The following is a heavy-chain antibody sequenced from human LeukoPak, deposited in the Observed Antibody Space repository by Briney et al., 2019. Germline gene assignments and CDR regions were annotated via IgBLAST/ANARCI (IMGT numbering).Heavy chain of an antibody. D-gene: IGHD6-19*01. V-gene: IGHV3-21*01. CDR2: ISSSSSYI. CDR1: GFTFSSYS. CDR3: ARGREGAGPSG. Sequence: GGSLRLSCAASGFTFSSYSMNWVRQAPGKGLEWVSSISSSSSYIYYADSVKGRFTISRDNAKNSLYLQMNSLRAEDTAVYYCARGREGAGPSGWGQGTLVTVSS. J-gene: IGHJ4*02.